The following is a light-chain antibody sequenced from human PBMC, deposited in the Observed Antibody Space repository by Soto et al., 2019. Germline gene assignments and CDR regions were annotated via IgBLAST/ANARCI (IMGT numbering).Light chain of an antibody. Sequence: DMQMTQSPSTLSASVGDRVTNTCRASQIINTWLAWYQQKPGKAPNLLIYKASSLESGVPSRFSGSGSGTEFTLTISSLQPDDFATYYCQQYKTYPLTFGGGTKVEIK. J-gene: IGKJ4*01. CDR2: KAS. CDR3: QQYKTYPLT. CDR1: QIINTW. V-gene: IGKV1-5*03.